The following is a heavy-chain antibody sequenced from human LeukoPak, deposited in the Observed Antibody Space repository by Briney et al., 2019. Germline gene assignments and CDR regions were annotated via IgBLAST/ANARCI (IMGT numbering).Heavy chain of an antibody. CDR3: ARQASDYFYYYMDV. Sequence: SETLSLTCTVTGGSISSSSYYWGWIRQPPGKGLEWIGSIYYSGTTYYNPSLESRVTIPEDTSKNQFSLMLRSVTAADTAVYFCARQASDYFYYYMDVWGKGTTATVSS. CDR2: IYYSGTT. V-gene: IGHV4-39*01. J-gene: IGHJ6*03. CDR1: GGSISSSSYY.